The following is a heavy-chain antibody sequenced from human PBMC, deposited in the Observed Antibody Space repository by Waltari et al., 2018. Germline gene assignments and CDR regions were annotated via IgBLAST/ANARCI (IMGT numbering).Heavy chain of an antibody. CDR2: IYSGCSK. CDR1: GFTVSSNY. CDR3: ARLTTDYYYGMDV. J-gene: IGHJ6*02. Sequence: EVQLVESGGGLIQPGGSLRLSCAASGFTVSSNYMSWVRQAPGKGLEWVSVIYSGCSKYYADAGKGRLTIARDNSKNTLYLQMNSLRAEDTAVYYCARLTTDYYYGMDVWGQGTTVTVSS. D-gene: IGHD4-17*01. V-gene: IGHV3-53*01.